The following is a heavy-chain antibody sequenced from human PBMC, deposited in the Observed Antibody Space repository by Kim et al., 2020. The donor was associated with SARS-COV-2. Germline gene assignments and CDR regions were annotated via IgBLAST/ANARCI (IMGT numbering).Heavy chain of an antibody. J-gene: IGHJ6*02. CDR3: ARGAEISSSWYGGLYYYGMDV. Sequence: SETLSLTCTVSGGSISRGGFYWSWIRQHPGKGLEWIGYIYYSGSTYYNPSLKSRVTISVDTSKNQFSLKLSSVTAADTAVYYCARGAEISSSWYGGLYYYGMDVWGQGTTVTVSS. CDR2: IYYSGST. CDR1: GGSISRGGFY. V-gene: IGHV4-31*03. D-gene: IGHD6-13*01.